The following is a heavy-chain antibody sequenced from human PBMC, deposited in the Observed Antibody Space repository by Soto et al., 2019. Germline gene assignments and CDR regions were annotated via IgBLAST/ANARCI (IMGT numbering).Heavy chain of an antibody. D-gene: IGHD2-21*02. J-gene: IGHJ6*02. CDR2: VYYSGGA. CDR1: GGSISGYY. CDR3: TRDGDGRMTTNPYYYYGMDV. Sequence: LSLTCTVSGGSISGYYWSWIRQPPGKGLEWMGNVYYSGGAKYNPSVKRRVSISVDTSKNQFPLNLSSVTAADTAVYYCTRDGDGRMTTNPYYYYGMDVWGPGITVTVSS. V-gene: IGHV4-59*01.